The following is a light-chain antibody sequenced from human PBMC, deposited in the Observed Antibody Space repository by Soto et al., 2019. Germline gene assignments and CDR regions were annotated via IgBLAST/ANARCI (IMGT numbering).Light chain of an antibody. CDR2: DAS. J-gene: IGKJ2*01. CDR1: QSVSNY. V-gene: IGKV3-11*01. CDR3: QQRSNWAYT. Sequence: EIVLTQSPATLSLSPWERATLSCRASQSVSNYLAWYQQKPGQAPRLLIYDASNRATAIPARFSGSGSGTDFTLTISSLEPEDFAVYYCQQRSNWAYTFGQGTKLEIK.